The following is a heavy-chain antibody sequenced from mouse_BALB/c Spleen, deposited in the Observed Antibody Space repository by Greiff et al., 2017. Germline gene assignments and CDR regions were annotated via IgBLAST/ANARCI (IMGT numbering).Heavy chain of an antibody. D-gene: IGHD3-1*01. CDR1: GFTFSSFG. J-gene: IGHJ4*01. CDR3: ARMGYSYAMDY. V-gene: IGHV5-17*02. CDR2: ISSGSSTI. Sequence: DVKLVESGGGLVQPGGSRKLSCAASGFTFSSFGMHWVRQAPEKGLEWVAYISSGSSTIYYADTVKGRFTISRDNPKNTLFLQMTSLRSEDTAMYYCARMGYSYAMDYWGQGTSVTVSS.